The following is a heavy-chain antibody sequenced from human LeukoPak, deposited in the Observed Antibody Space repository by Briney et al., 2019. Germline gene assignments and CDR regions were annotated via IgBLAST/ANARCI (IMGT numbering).Heavy chain of an antibody. Sequence: GGSLRLSCAASGFTFSTYEMNWVRQAPGKGLEWVSYISSSGDTIYYADSVKGRFTISRDNAKNSLYLQMNSLRAEDMALYYCAKEGYGGNSEWYFDLWGRGTLVTVSS. CDR2: ISSSGDTI. CDR3: AKEGYGGNSEWYFDL. J-gene: IGHJ2*01. CDR1: GFTFSTYE. V-gene: IGHV3-48*03. D-gene: IGHD4-23*01.